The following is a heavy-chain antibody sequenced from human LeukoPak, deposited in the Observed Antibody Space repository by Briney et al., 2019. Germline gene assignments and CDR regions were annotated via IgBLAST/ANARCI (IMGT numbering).Heavy chain of an antibody. V-gene: IGHV4-34*01. CDR1: GGSFSGYN. D-gene: IGHD1-1*01. J-gene: IGHJ6*03. CDR3: ASRAERGTYYMDV. Sequence: LKPSETLSLTCAVYGGSFSGYNWRWIRQPPGKGLECIGEINHSGSTNYNPSLKSRVTISVDTSKNQFSLKLSSVTAADTAVYYCASRAERGTYYMDVWGKGTTVTVSS. CDR2: INHSGST.